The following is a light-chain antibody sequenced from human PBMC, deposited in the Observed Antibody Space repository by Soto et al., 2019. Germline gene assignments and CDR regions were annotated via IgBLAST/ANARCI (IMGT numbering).Light chain of an antibody. CDR1: SSDVGSYNL. CDR3: CSYAGSSTFPYV. V-gene: IGLV2-23*02. CDR2: EVS. J-gene: IGLJ1*01. Sequence: LTQPASVSGSPGQSITISCTGTSSDVGSYNLVSWYQHHPGKAPKLMIYEVSKRPSGVSNRFSGSKSGNTASLTISGLQAEDEADYYCCSYAGSSTFPYVFGTGTKVTVL.